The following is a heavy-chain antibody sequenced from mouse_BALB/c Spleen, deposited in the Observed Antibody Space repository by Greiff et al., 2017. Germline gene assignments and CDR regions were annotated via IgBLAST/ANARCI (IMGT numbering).Heavy chain of an antibody. CDR3: ARHGRGDGFAY. D-gene: IGHD2-13*01. J-gene: IGHJ3*01. Sequence: DVMLVESGGGLVKPGGSLKLSCAASGFTFSSYAMSWVRQTPEKRLEWVATISSGGSYTYYPDSVKGRFTISRDNAKNTLYLQMSSLRSEDTAMYYCARHGRGDGFAYWGQGTLVTVSA. CDR2: ISSGGSYT. V-gene: IGHV5-9-3*01. CDR1: GFTFSSYA.